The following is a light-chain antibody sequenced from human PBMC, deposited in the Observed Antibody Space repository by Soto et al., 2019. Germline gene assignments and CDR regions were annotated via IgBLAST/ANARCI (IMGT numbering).Light chain of an antibody. V-gene: IGKV3-20*01. CDR2: DAS. CDR1: QTVRNNY. CDR3: QQFSSYPLT. Sequence: IGVTKSPATLSVSPGKRATLSCRASQTVRNNYLAWYQQKPGQAPRLLIYDASNRATGIPDRFSGGGSGTDFTLTISRLEPEDFAVYYCQQFSSYPLTFGGGTKVDI. J-gene: IGKJ4*01.